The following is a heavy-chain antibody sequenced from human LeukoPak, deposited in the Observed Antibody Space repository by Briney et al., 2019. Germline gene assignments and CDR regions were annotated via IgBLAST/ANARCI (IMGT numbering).Heavy chain of an antibody. CDR1: GFDFTAYG. CDR2: IYPGGSNG. V-gene: IGHV5-51*01. J-gene: IGHJ4*02. Sequence: GESLRISCKCSGFDFTAYGIAWVRQMPGKGLEWMGNIYPGGSNGRYSPSFQGQVTMSADKSITTVYLQWSSLKASDTAMYYCARHFHSAWFSFWGQGSLVTVSS. D-gene: IGHD3-9*01. CDR3: ARHFHSAWFSF.